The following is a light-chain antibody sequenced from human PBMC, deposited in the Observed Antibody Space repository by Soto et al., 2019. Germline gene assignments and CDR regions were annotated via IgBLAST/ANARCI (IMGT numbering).Light chain of an antibody. J-gene: IGKJ1*01. V-gene: IGKV3-20*01. CDR2: DVS. Sequence: EIVLTQSPGTLSLSPGERATLSCRSSQSVSSNYLAWYQQKPDQAPRLVIYDVSGRATGIPHRFSGSGSGTDFTLTISRLEPEDFAVYYCQQYGRSPTFGQGTKVEIK. CDR3: QQYGRSPT. CDR1: QSVSSNY.